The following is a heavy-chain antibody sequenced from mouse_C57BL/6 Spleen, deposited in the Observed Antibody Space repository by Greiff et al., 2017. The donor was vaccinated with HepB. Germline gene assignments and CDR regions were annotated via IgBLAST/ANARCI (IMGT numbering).Heavy chain of an antibody. D-gene: IGHD1-1*02. J-gene: IGHJ4*01. CDR2: TFYSGIT. CDR3: ARNYGPYYAMDY. V-gene: IGHV3-3*01. Sequence: FPGNKLEYIGYTFYSGITYYNPSLESRTYITRDTSKNQFSLKLSSVTTEDTATYYCARNYGPYYAMDYWGQGTSVTVSS.